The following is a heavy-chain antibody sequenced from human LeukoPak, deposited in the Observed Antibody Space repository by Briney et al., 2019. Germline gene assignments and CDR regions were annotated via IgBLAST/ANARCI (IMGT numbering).Heavy chain of an antibody. CDR2: ISSNGGST. CDR1: GFTFSSYA. J-gene: IGHJ4*02. Sequence: GGSLRLSCAASGFTFSSYAMHWVRQAPGKGLEYVSAISSNGGSTYYANSVKGRFTISRDNSKNTLYLQMGSLRAEDMAVYYCARDLEVVVITTGFDYWGRGTLVTVSS. D-gene: IGHD3-22*01. V-gene: IGHV3-64*01. CDR3: ARDLEVVVITTGFDY.